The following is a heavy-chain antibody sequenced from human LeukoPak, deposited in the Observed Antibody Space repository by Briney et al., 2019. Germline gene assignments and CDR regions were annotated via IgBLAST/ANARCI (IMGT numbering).Heavy chain of an antibody. CDR2: ISSSRSDI. D-gene: IGHD5-18*01. Sequence: GGSLRLSCAASGFTFSRYSMSWVRQAPGKGLGWVSYISSSRSDIYYADSVKGRFTISRDNAKKSLYLQMISLRAEDTAVYYCARVRGYSFGRPTGYFDYWGQGTLVTVSS. V-gene: IGHV3-21*04. CDR3: ARVRGYSFGRPTGYFDY. J-gene: IGHJ4*02. CDR1: GFTFSRYS.